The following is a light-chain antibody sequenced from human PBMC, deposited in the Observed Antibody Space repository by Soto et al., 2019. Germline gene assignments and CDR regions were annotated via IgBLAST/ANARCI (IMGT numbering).Light chain of an antibody. J-gene: IGLJ2*01. CDR3: NSYTSSSTLL. Sequence: QSALTQPASVSGSPGQSITISCTGTSSDVGAYNYVSWYQQHPGKAPKLIIYEVSYRPSGVSNRFSGSKSGNTASLTISGLQAEDVADYYCNSYTSSSTLLFGGGTKLTVL. CDR2: EVS. CDR1: SSDVGAYNY. V-gene: IGLV2-14*01.